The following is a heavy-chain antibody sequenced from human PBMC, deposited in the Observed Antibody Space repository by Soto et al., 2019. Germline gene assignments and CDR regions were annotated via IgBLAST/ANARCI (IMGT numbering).Heavy chain of an antibody. CDR2: IYYSGST. Sequence: QLQLQESGPGLVKPSETLSLTCTVSGGSISSSSYYWGWIRQPPGKGLEWIGSIYYSGSTYYNPSLKSRVTISVDTSKNQFSRKLSSVTAADTAVYYCARHGDGGLILWFGEEGLFDYWGQGTLVTVSS. J-gene: IGHJ4*02. CDR1: GGSISSSSYY. V-gene: IGHV4-39*01. D-gene: IGHD3-10*01. CDR3: ARHGDGGLILWFGEEGLFDY.